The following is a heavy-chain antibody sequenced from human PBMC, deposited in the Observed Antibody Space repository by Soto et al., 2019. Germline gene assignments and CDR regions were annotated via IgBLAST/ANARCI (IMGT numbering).Heavy chain of an antibody. CDR1: GFTSSSYA. V-gene: IGHV3-30-3*01. CDR3: ARENLGYCSSTSCYTTSLGSGYFDC. D-gene: IGHD2-2*02. Sequence: GGSLRLSCAASGFTSSSYAMHWVRQAPGKGLEWVAVISYDGSNKYYADSVKGRFTISRANSKNTLYLQMNSLRAEDTAVYYCARENLGYCSSTSCYTTSLGSGYFDCWGQGTLVTVSS. CDR2: ISYDGSNK. J-gene: IGHJ4*02.